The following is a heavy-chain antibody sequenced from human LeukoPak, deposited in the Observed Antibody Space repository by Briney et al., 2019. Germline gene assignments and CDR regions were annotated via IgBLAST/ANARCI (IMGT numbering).Heavy chain of an antibody. CDR3: ARADCSGGSCYSNY. V-gene: IGHV4-59*01. CDR1: GGSISSYY. CDR2: IYYSGST. J-gene: IGHJ4*02. D-gene: IGHD2-15*01. Sequence: SETLSLTCTVSGGSISSYYWSWIRQPPGKGLEWIGYIYYSGSTNYNPSLKSRVTISVDTSKNQFSLKLSSVTAADTAVYYCARADCSGGSCYSNYWGQGTLVTVSS.